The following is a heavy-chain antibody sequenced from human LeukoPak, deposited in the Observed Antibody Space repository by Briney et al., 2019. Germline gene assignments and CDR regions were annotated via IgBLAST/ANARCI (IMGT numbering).Heavy chain of an antibody. D-gene: IGHD7-27*01. CDR3: ARDYTGGWNDY. CDR1: GFTLSSYS. J-gene: IGHJ4*02. CDR2: ISSSGSTI. V-gene: IGHV3-48*04. Sequence: PGGSLRLSCAASGFTLSSYSMNWVRQAPGKGLEWVSYISSSGSTIYYADSVKGRFTISRDNAKNSLYLQMNSLRAEDSAVYYCARDYTGGWNDYWGQGVRVTVSS.